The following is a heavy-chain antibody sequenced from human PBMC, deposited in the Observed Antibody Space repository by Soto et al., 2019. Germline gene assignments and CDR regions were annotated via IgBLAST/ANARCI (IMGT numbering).Heavy chain of an antibody. D-gene: IGHD6-13*01. V-gene: IGHV1-24*01. J-gene: IGHJ4*02. CDR1: RYTLTELS. CDR2: FDPEDGEA. Sequence: ASVKVSSKVSRYTLTELSMHWVRQAPGKGLEWMGGFDPEDGEAIYAQKLQGRVTMTTDTSTSTAHMELRSLRSDDTAVYYCARRAAAAPFDYWGQGTLVTVSS. CDR3: ARRAAAAPFDY.